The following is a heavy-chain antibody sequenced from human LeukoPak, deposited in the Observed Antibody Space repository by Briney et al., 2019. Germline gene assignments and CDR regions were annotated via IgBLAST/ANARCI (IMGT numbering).Heavy chain of an antibody. CDR1: GFTFDDYA. CDR2: ISWNSGSI. CDR3: AQEIGHYGMDV. Sequence: GGSLRLSCAASGFTFDDYAMHWVRQAPGKGLEWVSGISWNSGSIGYADSVKGRFTISRDNAKNPLYLQMNSLRAEDTALYYCAQEIGHYGMDVWGQGTTVTVSS. J-gene: IGHJ6*02. D-gene: IGHD2/OR15-2a*01. V-gene: IGHV3-9*01.